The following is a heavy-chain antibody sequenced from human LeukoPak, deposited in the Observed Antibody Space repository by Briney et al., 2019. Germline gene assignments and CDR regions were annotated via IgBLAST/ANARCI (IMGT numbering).Heavy chain of an antibody. D-gene: IGHD6-25*01. J-gene: IGHJ6*02. V-gene: IGHV3-15*01. CDR3: STGGKYYGMDV. CDR2: IKSKTDGGTI. CDR1: GFTFSKAW. Sequence: GGSLRLSCAASGFTFSKAWMSWVRQAPGKGLEWVGRIKSKTDGGTIDYAAPVKGRFTLSRDDSKNTVYLQMNSLKTEDTGVYYCSTGGKYYGMDVWGQGTTVTVSS.